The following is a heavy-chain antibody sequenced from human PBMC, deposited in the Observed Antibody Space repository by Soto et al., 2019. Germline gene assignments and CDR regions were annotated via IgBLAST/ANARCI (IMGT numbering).Heavy chain of an antibody. CDR1: GLSLSNGKVG. Sequence: HVTLKESGPVLVKPTETLTLTCTVSGLSLSNGKVGVSWIRQPPGKALEWLANIFSNDEKSYRTSLKSRLTISEDTSKSQVVLTMTNVDPVDTATYYCARILFGRSVAGGYFYMDVWGKGTTVTVSS. J-gene: IGHJ6*03. V-gene: IGHV2-26*01. CDR2: IFSNDEK. D-gene: IGHD6-19*01. CDR3: ARILFGRSVAGGYFYMDV.